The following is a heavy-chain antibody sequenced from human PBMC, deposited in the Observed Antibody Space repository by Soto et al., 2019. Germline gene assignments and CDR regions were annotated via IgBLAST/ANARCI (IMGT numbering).Heavy chain of an antibody. CDR1: GFSISTYGVG. CDR3: AHRRGGSHWDDGYFDF. V-gene: IGHV2-5*02. CDR2: TYWDDDN. D-gene: IGHD1-1*01. Sequence: QITLKESGPTLVKPTQTLTLTCSFSGFSISTYGVGVGWIRQPPGGALEWLAFTYWDDDNRYNPSLRNRLTVARDASNSLVVLVMTNLDPVDTGTYYCAHRRGGSHWDDGYFDFWGQGTLVTVSS. J-gene: IGHJ4*02.